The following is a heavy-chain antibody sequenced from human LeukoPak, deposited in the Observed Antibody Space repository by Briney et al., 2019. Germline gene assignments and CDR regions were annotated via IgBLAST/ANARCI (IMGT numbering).Heavy chain of an antibody. CDR2: ISYNGGST. D-gene: IGHD3/OR15-3a*01. CDR1: GFTLSSHA. CDR3: VRRTGNYFDY. J-gene: IGHJ4*02. Sequence: GGSLRLSCSASGFTLSSHAMHWVRQAPGKALEYVSAISYNGGSTYYANSVKDRFTISRDNSKNTLYLQMGSLRPEDTAVFYCVRRTGNYFDYWGQGTLVTVSS. V-gene: IGHV3-64D*09.